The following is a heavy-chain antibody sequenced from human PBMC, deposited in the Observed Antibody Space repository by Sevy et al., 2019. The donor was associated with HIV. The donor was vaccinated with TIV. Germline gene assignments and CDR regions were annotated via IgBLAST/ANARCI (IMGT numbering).Heavy chain of an antibody. CDR2: IYHTGST. J-gene: IGHJ4*02. D-gene: IGHD3-9*01. Sequence: SETLSLTCVVSGGSIRNSHWWNWVRQPPGKGLEWIGEIYHTGSTNYNPSLKRRVTILLDKSMNQFSLILTSVAAADTAVYYCARGGCFYDNSHFYPLDFWGQGTLVTVSS. CDR1: GGSIRNSHW. CDR3: ARGGCFYDNSHFYPLDF. V-gene: IGHV4-4*02.